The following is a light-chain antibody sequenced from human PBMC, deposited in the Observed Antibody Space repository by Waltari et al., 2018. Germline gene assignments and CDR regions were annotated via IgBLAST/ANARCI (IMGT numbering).Light chain of an antibody. V-gene: IGKV3-15*01. Sequence: ETVMTQSPATLSVSPGERVTLSCRASQSVSTNLVWYQQKPGQAPRLLIDGASTRATGTPARFSGSGSGTEFTLTISSLQSEDFAIYYCQQYSNWPPITFGQGTRLEIK. J-gene: IGKJ5*01. CDR2: GAS. CDR1: QSVSTN. CDR3: QQYSNWPPIT.